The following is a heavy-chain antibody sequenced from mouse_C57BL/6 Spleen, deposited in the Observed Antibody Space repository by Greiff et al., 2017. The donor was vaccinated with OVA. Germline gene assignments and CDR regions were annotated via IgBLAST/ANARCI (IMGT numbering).Heavy chain of an antibody. D-gene: IGHD2-2*01. CDR3: ARVYGYAGSYWYFDV. V-gene: IGHV1-39*01. Sequence: VQLQQSGPELVKPGASVKISCKASGYSFTDYNMNWVKQSTGKSLEWIGVINPNYGTTSYNQKFKGKATLTVDQSSSTAYMQLDSLTSEDSAVYYCARVYGYAGSYWYFDVWGTGTTVTVSS. CDR2: INPNYGTT. CDR1: GYSFTDYN. J-gene: IGHJ1*03.